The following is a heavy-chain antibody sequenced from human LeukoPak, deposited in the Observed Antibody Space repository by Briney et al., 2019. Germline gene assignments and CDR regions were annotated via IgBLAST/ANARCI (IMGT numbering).Heavy chain of an antibody. J-gene: IGHJ6*03. V-gene: IGHV4-39*07. CDR1: GGSISTGSYY. CDR2: INHSGST. CDR3: ARSSYDFWSGYLPYYYMDV. Sequence: SSQTLSLTCTVSGGSISTGSYYWSWIRQPPGKGLEWIGEINHSGSTNYNPSLKSRVTISVDTSKNQFSLKLSSVTAADTAVYYCARSSYDFWSGYLPYYYMDVWGKGTTVTVSS. D-gene: IGHD3-3*01.